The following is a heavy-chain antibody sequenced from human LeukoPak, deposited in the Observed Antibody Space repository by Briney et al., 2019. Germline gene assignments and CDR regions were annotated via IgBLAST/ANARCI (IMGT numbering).Heavy chain of an antibody. V-gene: IGHV4-59*01. D-gene: IGHD3-16*02. CDR2: IFYSGGT. Sequence: SETLSLTCIVSGASLSTYYGTWIRQAPGKGLEWIGYIFYSGGTNYNSSLKSRVTLSIDTSKNQFSLELTSVTAADTAVYYCARGRAGVIVPTFDYWGQGTLVTVSS. CDR1: GASLSTYY. CDR3: ARGRAGVIVPTFDY. J-gene: IGHJ4*02.